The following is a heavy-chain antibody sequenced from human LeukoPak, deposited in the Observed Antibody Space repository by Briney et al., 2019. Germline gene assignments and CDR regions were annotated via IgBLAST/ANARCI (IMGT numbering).Heavy chain of an antibody. Sequence: GGSLRLSCAASEFTFRSYAMSWVRQAPGKGLEWVAFIRYDGSNKYYADSVKGRFTISRDNSKNTLYLQMNSLRAEDTAVYYCAKGGEVSSWYKRLKLCFDSWSRGILVTVSS. D-gene: IGHD6-13*01. V-gene: IGHV3-30*02. CDR2: IRYDGSNK. CDR3: AKGGEVSSWYKRLKLCFDS. J-gene: IGHJ4*02. CDR1: EFTFRSYA.